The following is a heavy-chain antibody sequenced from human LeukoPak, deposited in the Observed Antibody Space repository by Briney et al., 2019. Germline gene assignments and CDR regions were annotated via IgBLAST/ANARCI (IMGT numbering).Heavy chain of an antibody. CDR3: ARSYCGGDCYTYYFDY. Sequence: SETLTLTCAVSGGSISSGGYSWSWIRQPPGKGLEWIGYIYHSGSTYYNPSLKSRVTISVDRSKNQFSLKLSSVTAADTAVYYCARSYCGGDCYTYYFDYWGQGTLVTVSS. J-gene: IGHJ4*02. CDR2: IYHSGST. CDR1: GGSISSGGYS. D-gene: IGHD2-21*02. V-gene: IGHV4-30-2*01.